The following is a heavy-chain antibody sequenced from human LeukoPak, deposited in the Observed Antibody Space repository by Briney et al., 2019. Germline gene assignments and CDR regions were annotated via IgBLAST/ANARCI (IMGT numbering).Heavy chain of an antibody. Sequence: GGSLRLSCAASGFTFSNYAMHWVRQAPGKGLESVSAISFNGGSTYFGDSVKGRFTISRDNSKNTLYLQMNSLRAEDTAVYYCAKDSRILRYFDWSMPRAAFDIWGQGTMVTVSS. J-gene: IGHJ3*02. CDR1: GFTFSNYA. CDR2: ISFNGGST. CDR3: AKDSRILRYFDWSMPRAAFDI. D-gene: IGHD3-9*01. V-gene: IGHV3-64*02.